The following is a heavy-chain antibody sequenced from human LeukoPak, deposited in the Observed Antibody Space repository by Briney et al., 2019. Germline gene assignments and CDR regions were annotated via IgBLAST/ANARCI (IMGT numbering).Heavy chain of an antibody. V-gene: IGHV4-38-2*02. CDR3: ARDGTEDMITFGGVILTGGWFDP. Sequence: SETLSLTCTVSGYSISSGYYWGWIRQPPGKGLEWIGSIYHSGSTYYNPSLKSRVTISVDTSKNQFSLKLSSVTAADTAVYYCARDGTEDMITFGGVILTGGWFDPWGQGTLVTVSS. D-gene: IGHD3-16*01. J-gene: IGHJ5*02. CDR1: GYSISSGYY. CDR2: IYHSGST.